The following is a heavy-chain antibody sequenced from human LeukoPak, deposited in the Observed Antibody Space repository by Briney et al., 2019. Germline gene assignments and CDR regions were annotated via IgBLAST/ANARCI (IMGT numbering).Heavy chain of an antibody. CDR2: INPNSGGT. Sequence: ASVKVSCKASGYTFTGYYMHWVRQAPGQGLEWMGWINPNSGGTNYAQKFQGRVTMTRDTSISTAYMELSRLRSDDTAVYYCARASNYYDSSGYSDYWGQGTLVTVSP. J-gene: IGHJ4*02. V-gene: IGHV1-2*02. CDR1: GYTFTGYY. D-gene: IGHD3-22*01. CDR3: ARASNYYDSSGYSDY.